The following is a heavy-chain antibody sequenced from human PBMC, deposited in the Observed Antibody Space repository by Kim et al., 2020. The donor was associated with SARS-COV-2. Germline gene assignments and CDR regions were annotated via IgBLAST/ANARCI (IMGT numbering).Heavy chain of an antibody. V-gene: IGHV4-31*02. D-gene: IGHD6-19*01. J-gene: IGHJ4*02. Sequence: PYLKSRVTISVDTSKNQFSLKLSSGTVADTAVYYCARGHSSGWRSLNFDYWGQGTLVTVSS. CDR3: ARGHSSGWRSLNFDY.